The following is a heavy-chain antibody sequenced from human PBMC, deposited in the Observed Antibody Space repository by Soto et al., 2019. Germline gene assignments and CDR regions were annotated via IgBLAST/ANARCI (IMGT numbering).Heavy chain of an antibody. J-gene: IGHJ5*02. Sequence: GESLKISCKGSGYSFTSYWISWVRQMPGKGLEWMGRIDPSDSYTNYSPSFQGHVTISADKSISTAYLQWSSLKASDTAMYYCARVPYHYTNFGWFDPWGQGPLVAVSS. D-gene: IGHD4-4*01. CDR1: GYSFTSYW. CDR3: ARVPYHYTNFGWFDP. CDR2: IDPSDSYT. V-gene: IGHV5-10-1*01.